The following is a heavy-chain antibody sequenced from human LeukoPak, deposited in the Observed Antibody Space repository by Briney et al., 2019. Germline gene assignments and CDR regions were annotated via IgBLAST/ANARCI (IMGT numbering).Heavy chain of an antibody. J-gene: IGHJ3*02. CDR1: GFTFSSYS. V-gene: IGHV3-30*03. CDR3: ARPGLLRYFDWSSGAFDI. D-gene: IGHD3-9*01. Sequence: PGRSLRLSCAASGFTFSSYSMNWVRQAPGKGLEWVAVISYDGSNKYYADSVKGRFTISRDNSKNTLYLQMNSLRAEDTAVYYCARPGLLRYFDWSSGAFDIWGQGTMVTVSS. CDR2: ISYDGSNK.